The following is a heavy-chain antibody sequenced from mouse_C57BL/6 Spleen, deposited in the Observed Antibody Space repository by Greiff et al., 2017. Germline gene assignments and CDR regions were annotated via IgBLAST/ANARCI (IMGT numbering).Heavy chain of an antibody. CDR3: ARGWLRYYFDY. Sequence: VQLQQPGAELVRPGSSVKLSCKASGYTFTSYWMDWVKQRPGQGLEWIGNIYPSDSETHYNQKFKDKATLTVDKSSSTAYMQLSSLTSEDSAVYYCARGWLRYYFDYWGQGTTLTVSS. D-gene: IGHD2-2*01. CDR2: IYPSDSET. J-gene: IGHJ2*01. V-gene: IGHV1-61*01. CDR1: GYTFTSYW.